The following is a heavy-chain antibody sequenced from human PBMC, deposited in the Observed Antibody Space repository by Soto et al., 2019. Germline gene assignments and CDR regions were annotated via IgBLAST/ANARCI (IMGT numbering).Heavy chain of an antibody. CDR3: TRGRSYDYIWGSYRYLDY. V-gene: IGHV3-49*03. Sequence: GSLRLSCTASGFTFGDYAMSWFRQAPGKGLEWVGFIRSKAYGGTTEYAASVKGRFTISRDDSKSIAYLQMNSLKTEDTAVYYCTRGRSYDYIWGSYRYLDYWGQGTLVTVSS. CDR2: IRSKAYGGTT. CDR1: GFTFGDYA. D-gene: IGHD3-16*02. J-gene: IGHJ4*02.